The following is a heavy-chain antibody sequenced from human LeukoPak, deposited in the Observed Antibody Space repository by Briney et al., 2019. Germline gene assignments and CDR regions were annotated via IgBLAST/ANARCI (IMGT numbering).Heavy chain of an antibody. CDR2: TSYDGSNQ. CDR3: ARAPLPELLLDY. Sequence: GGSLRLSCAASGFTFSSYGMHWVRQAPGKGLEWVAVTSYDGSNQYYADSLKGRFTISRDNSKNTLYLQMNSLKPEDAAVYYCARAPLPELLLDYWGQGTLVTVSS. D-gene: IGHD3-10*01. CDR1: GFTFSSYG. J-gene: IGHJ4*02. V-gene: IGHV3-30*03.